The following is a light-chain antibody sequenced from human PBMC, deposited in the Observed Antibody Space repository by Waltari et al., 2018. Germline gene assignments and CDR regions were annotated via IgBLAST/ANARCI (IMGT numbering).Light chain of an antibody. J-gene: IGKJ2*01. CDR1: QSVLYSSNNKNY. CDR3: QQYYSTPYT. V-gene: IGKV4-1*01. CDR2: WAS. Sequence: DIVMTQSPDSLDVSLGERATINCKSSQSVLYSSNNKNYLAWYQQKPGHPPKLLIYWASTRESGVPDRFSGSGSGTDFTLTISSLQAEDVAVYYCQQYYSTPYTFGQGTKLEIK.